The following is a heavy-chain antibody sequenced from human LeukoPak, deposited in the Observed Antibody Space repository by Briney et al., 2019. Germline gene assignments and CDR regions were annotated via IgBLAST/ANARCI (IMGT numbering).Heavy chain of an antibody. CDR1: GFTVSSNY. CDR3: AREPQGDSSGYDAFDI. D-gene: IGHD3-22*01. Sequence: GGSLRLSCAASGFTVSSNYMTWVRQAPGKGLEWVSVIYSGGSTYYADSVKGRFTLSRDNSKNTLFLQMNSLRAEDTAVYYCAREPQGDSSGYDAFDIWGQATMVTVSS. J-gene: IGHJ3*02. V-gene: IGHV3-66*01. CDR2: IYSGGST.